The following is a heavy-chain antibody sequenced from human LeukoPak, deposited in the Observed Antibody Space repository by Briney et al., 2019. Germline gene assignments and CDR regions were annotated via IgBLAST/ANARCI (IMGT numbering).Heavy chain of an antibody. CDR3: AKVSGYARVYFDY. V-gene: IGHV3-23*01. CDR1: GFAFGSYA. D-gene: IGHD3-22*01. Sequence: PGASLRLSCAASGFAFGSYAMSWVRQAPGKGLEWVSAISGSGGSTYYADSVKGRFTISRDNSKNTLYLQMNSLRAEDTAVYYCAKVSGYARVYFDYWGQGTLVTVSS. J-gene: IGHJ4*02. CDR2: ISGSGGST.